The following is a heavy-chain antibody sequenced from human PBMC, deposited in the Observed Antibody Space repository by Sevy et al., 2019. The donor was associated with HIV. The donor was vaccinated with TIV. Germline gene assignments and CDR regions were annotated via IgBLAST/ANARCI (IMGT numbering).Heavy chain of an antibody. D-gene: IGHD6-6*01. CDR3: ARFQQLVNYYYYYMDV. Sequence: GGSLRLSCGASGFTFSSYSMNWVRQAPGKGLEWVSSISSSSSYIYYAVSVKGRFTISRDNAKNSLYLQMNSLRAEDTAVYYCARFQQLVNYYYYYMDVWGKGTTVTVSS. CDR2: ISSSSSYI. J-gene: IGHJ6*03. CDR1: GFTFSSYS. V-gene: IGHV3-21*01.